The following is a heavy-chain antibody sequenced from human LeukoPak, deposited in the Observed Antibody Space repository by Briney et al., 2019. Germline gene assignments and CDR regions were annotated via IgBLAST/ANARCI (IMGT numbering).Heavy chain of an antibody. CDR2: ISTSGSTI. CDR3: ARELRYFDWLPTLDY. Sequence: GGSLRLSCAASGFTVRSYEINWVRQAPGKGLEWVSYISTSGSTIYYADSVKGRFSISRDNAKNSLYLQMNSLRAEDTAVYYCARELRYFDWLPTLDYWGQGTLVTVSS. J-gene: IGHJ4*02. D-gene: IGHD3-9*01. V-gene: IGHV3-48*03. CDR1: GFTVRSYE.